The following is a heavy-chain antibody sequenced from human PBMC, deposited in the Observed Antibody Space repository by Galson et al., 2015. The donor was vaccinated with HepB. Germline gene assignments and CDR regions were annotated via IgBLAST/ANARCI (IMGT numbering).Heavy chain of an antibody. V-gene: IGHV1-69*01. CDR2: IIPIFGTA. Sequence: QSGAEVKKPGESLKVSCKASGGTFSSYAISWVRQAPGQGLEWMGGIIPIFGTANYAQKFQGRVTITADESTSTAYMELSSLRSEDTAVYYCARKYYDSSGHKVDAFDIWGQGTMVTVSS. CDR1: GGTFSSYA. J-gene: IGHJ3*02. CDR3: ARKYYDSSGHKVDAFDI. D-gene: IGHD3-22*01.